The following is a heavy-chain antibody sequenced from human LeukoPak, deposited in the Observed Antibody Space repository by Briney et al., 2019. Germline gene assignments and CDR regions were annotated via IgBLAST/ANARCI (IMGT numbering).Heavy chain of an antibody. V-gene: IGHV1-18*01. J-gene: IGHJ3*02. CDR2: ISAYNGNT. CDR3: ARDAGIQLWLYAFDT. Sequence: ASVKVSCKASGYTFTSYGISWVRQAPGQGLEWMGWISAYNGNTNYAQKLQGRVTMTTDTSTSTAYMELRSLRSDDTAVYYCARDAGIQLWLYAFDTWGQGTMVTVSS. D-gene: IGHD5-18*01. CDR1: GYTFTSYG.